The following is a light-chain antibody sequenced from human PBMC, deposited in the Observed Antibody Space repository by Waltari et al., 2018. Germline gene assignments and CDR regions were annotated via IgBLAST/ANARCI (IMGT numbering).Light chain of an antibody. Sequence: DIQMTQSPSALSASVGDRVTITCRASQTVSVALAWSQHKPGKAPKLLIDAASSLQSGVPSRFSGSGSGTEFTLTISGLQPDDFGTYYCQQYHRYPYTFGPGTKLEMK. CDR2: AAS. CDR1: QTVSVA. J-gene: IGKJ2*01. CDR3: QQYHRYPYT. V-gene: IGKV1-5*03.